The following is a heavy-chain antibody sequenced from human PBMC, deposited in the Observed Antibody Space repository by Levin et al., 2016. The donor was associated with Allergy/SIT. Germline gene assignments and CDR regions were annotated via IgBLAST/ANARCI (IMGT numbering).Heavy chain of an antibody. CDR2: MNPNSGNT. Sequence: WVRQAPGQGLEWMGWMNPNSGNTGYAQKFQGRVTMTRNTSISTAYMELSSLRSEDTAVYNRGGYCSSTSCPRRAFDIWGQGTMVTVSS. V-gene: IGHV1-8*01. J-gene: IGHJ3*02. CDR3: GGYCSSTSCPRRAFDI. D-gene: IGHD2-2*01.